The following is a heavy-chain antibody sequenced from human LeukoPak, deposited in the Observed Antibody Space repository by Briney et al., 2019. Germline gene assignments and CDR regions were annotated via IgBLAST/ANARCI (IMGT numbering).Heavy chain of an antibody. D-gene: IGHD3-22*01. V-gene: IGHV3-30*02. CDR2: IRYDGSNK. Sequence: PGGSLRLSCAASGFTFSSYGMHWVRQAPGKGLEWVAFIRYDGSNKYYADSVKGRFTISRDNSKNTLYLQMNSLRAEDTAVYYCAKSARVDSKDYYDSSGSYYFDYWGQGTLVTVSS. CDR1: GFTFSSYG. CDR3: AKSARVDSKDYYDSSGSYYFDY. J-gene: IGHJ4*02.